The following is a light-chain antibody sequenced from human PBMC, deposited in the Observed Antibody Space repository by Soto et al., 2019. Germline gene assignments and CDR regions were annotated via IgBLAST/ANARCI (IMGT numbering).Light chain of an antibody. J-gene: IGKJ4*02. CDR1: QSVSSSY. V-gene: IGKV3-20*01. Sequence: EIVLTQSPGTLSLSPGERATLSCRASQSVSSSYLAWYQQKPGQAPRLLIDGASSRATGIPDRFRGSGSGTDFTLTISRLEPEDFAVYYCQQYGSSSLTFGGGTKVEIK. CDR2: GAS. CDR3: QQYGSSSLT.